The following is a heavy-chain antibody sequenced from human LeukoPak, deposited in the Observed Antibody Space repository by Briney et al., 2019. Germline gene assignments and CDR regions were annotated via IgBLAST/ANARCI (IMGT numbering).Heavy chain of an antibody. V-gene: IGHV5-51*01. CDR1: GYRFTSYW. D-gene: IGHD5-18*01. J-gene: IGHJ4*02. Sequence: GESLKISFKGSGYRFTSYWIGWVRQMPGKGLEWMGIIYPGDSDTRYSPSFQGQVTISADKSISTAYLQWSSLKASDTAMYYCARHTQPDTAMVYFDYWGQGTLVTVSS. CDR3: ARHTQPDTAMVYFDY. CDR2: IYPGDSDT.